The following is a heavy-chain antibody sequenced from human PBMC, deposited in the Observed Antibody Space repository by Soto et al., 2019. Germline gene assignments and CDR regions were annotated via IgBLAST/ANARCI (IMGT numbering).Heavy chain of an antibody. CDR1: GYTFSRYY. J-gene: IGHJ4*02. D-gene: IGHD3-22*01. Sequence: QVQLVQSGAEVKKPGASVKVSCEASGYTFSRYYMHWVRQARGQGLEWMGIINPSGGSTTYAQTFQGRVTMTRDTSTSTVYMELSSLRSEDTAIYYCTRDTTPLIYYYDTSGRNAPGGWDWGQGTLVTVSS. CDR2: INPSGGST. CDR3: TRDTTPLIYYYDTSGRNAPGGWD. V-gene: IGHV1-46*01.